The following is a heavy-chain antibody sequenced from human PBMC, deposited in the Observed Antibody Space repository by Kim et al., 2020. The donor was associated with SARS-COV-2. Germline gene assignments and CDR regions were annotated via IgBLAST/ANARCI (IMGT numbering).Heavy chain of an antibody. J-gene: IGHJ4*02. D-gene: IGHD3-3*01. CDR2: SGST. V-gene: IGHV4-34*01. CDR3: ASIFGVDY. Sequence: SGSTNYNPSLKSRVTISVDTSKNQFSLKLSSVTAADTAVYYCASIFGVDYWGQGTLVTVSS.